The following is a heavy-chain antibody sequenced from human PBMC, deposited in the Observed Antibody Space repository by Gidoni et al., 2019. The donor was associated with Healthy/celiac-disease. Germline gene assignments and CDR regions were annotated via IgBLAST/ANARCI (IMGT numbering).Heavy chain of an antibody. V-gene: IGHV3-48*04. CDR3: ARGRDCSGGSCYPAGYYYYYGMDV. CDR2: ISSSSSTI. Sequence: LEWVSYISSSSSTIYYADSVKGRLTISRDNAKNSLYLQMNSLRAEDTAVYYCARGRDCSGGSCYPAGYYYYYGMDVWGQGTTVTVSS. J-gene: IGHJ6*02. D-gene: IGHD2-15*01.